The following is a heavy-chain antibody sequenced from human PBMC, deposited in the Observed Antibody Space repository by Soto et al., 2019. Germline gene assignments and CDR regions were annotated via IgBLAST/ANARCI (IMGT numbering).Heavy chain of an antibody. CDR3: ATNGYSNDGMFDS. D-gene: IGHD4-4*01. V-gene: IGHV3-15*01. Sequence: GGSLRLSCSASGFSFDRAWASWVRQAPGRGLEWVGLIKTKTDGGTTDYAASVKGRFTISKDESEKTVYLHMNRLKTEDTASYYCATNGYSNDGMFDSWGQGSLVTVSS. CDR2: IKTKTDGGTT. J-gene: IGHJ4*02. CDR1: GFSFDRAW.